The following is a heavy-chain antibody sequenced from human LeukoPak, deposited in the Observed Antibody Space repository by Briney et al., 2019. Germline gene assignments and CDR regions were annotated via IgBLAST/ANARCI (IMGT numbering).Heavy chain of an antibody. CDR2: IGIDSGNT. Sequence: GGSLRLSCAASGFTFSDYSMNWVRQAPGKGREWISYIGIDSGNTNYADSVKGRFTISGDKAKNYLYLQMKSLRVEDTAVYYCARDYKYAFDNWGQGTLVTVSS. J-gene: IGHJ4*02. CDR3: ARDYKYAFDN. V-gene: IGHV3-48*01. D-gene: IGHD5-24*01. CDR1: GFTFSDYS.